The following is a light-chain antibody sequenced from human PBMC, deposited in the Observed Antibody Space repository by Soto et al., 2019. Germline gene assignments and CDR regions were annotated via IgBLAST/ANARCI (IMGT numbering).Light chain of an antibody. V-gene: IGLV3-21*02. CDR3: QVWDSSSDHRVV. J-gene: IGLJ2*01. Sequence: SYELTQEHSGSVAQGQTARITCVGNNLAIKSVHWYQQKPGQSPVLVVYDDGDRPSGIPERFSGSNSGNTATLTITRVEAGDEADYHCQVWDSSSDHRVVFGGGTKVTVL. CDR1: NLAIKS. CDR2: DDG.